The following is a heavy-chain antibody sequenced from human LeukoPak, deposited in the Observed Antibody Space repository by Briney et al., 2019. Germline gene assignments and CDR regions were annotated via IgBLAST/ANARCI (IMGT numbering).Heavy chain of an antibody. CDR3: ARDIVGLRLGELSLSSKRLSY. CDR2: INPSGGST. D-gene: IGHD3-16*02. V-gene: IGHV1-46*01. Sequence: GASVEVSCKASGYTFTSYYMHWVRQAPGQGLEWMGIINPSGGSTSYAQKFQGRVTMTRDTSTSTVYMELSGLRSEDTAVYYCARDIVGLRLGELSLSSKRLSYWGQGTLVTVSS. J-gene: IGHJ4*02. CDR1: GYTFTSYY.